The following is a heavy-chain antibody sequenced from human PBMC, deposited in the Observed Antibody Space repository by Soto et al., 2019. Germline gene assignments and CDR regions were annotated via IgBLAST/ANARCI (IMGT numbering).Heavy chain of an antibody. V-gene: IGHV4-59*01. CDR3: ARDIGPRRGSGYYYHDAFDI. CDR1: GGSISSYY. D-gene: IGHD3-22*01. CDR2: IYYSGST. Sequence: PXATLSLTFTVSGGSISSYYWSWIRQPPGKGLEWIGYIYYSGSTNYNPSLKSRVTISVDTSKNQFSLKLSSVTAADTAVYYCARDIGPRRGSGYYYHDAFDIWGQGTMVTVSS. J-gene: IGHJ3*02.